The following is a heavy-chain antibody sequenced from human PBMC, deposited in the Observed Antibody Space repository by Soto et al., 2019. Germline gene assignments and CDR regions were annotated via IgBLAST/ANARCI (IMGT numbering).Heavy chain of an antibody. CDR1: GGSISNYY. J-gene: IGHJ4*02. V-gene: IGHV4-59*01. CDR2: TYYSGST. Sequence: SETLSLTCTVSGGSISNYYWSWIRQPPGGVLEWIGYTYYSGSTNYNPALKSRLNISVGTSRKEFSLRLTSVTAADSAVYYCARDPGGRFDSWGQGTLVTVSS. CDR3: ARDPGGRFDS. D-gene: IGHD1-26*01.